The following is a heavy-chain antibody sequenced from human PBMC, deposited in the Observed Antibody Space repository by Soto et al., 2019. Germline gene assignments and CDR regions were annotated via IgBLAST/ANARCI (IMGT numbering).Heavy chain of an antibody. D-gene: IGHD6-19*01. CDR2: IYYSGTT. CDR3: ARRTAVAGTFDY. Sequence: QVQLQESGPGLVKPSQTLSLTCTVSGGSISSGGNYWSWIRQLPGKGLEWIGYIYYSGTTYYNPPFKSRVTISLDTSKNQFSLKLSSVTAADTAVYYYARRTAVAGTFDYWGQGTLVTVSS. V-gene: IGHV4-31*03. CDR1: GGSISSGGNY. J-gene: IGHJ4*02.